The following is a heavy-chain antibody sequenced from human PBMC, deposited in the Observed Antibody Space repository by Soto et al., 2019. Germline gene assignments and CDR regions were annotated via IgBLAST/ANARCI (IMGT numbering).Heavy chain of an antibody. CDR2: IYYSGST. D-gene: IGHD5-18*01. J-gene: IGHJ4*02. V-gene: IGHV4-59*01. CDR3: ARGLQTKRGYSYGPGFDY. Sequence: SETLSLTCTVSGGSISSYYWSWIRQPPGKGLEWTGYIYYSGSTNYNPSLKSRVTISVDTSKNQFSLKLSSVTAADTAVYYCARGLQTKRGYSYGPGFDYWGQGTLVTVSS. CDR1: GGSISSYY.